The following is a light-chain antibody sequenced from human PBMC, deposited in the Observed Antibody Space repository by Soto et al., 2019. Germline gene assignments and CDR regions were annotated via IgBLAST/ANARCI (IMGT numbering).Light chain of an antibody. CDR2: AAA. CDR1: QSVSND. J-gene: IGKJ5*01. V-gene: IGKV3-15*01. Sequence: EIVMTQSPATLSVSPGERATLSCRASQSVSNDLAWYQQKPGQSPRLLIYAAATRASGIPARFSGSGSGTEFTLTISSLRSEDFAVYYCQQYNSWPPITFGQGTRLEIK. CDR3: QQYNSWPPIT.